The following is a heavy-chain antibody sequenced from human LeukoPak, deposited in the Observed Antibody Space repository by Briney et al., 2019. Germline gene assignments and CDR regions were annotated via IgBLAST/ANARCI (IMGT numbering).Heavy chain of an antibody. CDR3: AKDLSLKLGYYYYGMDV. CDR1: GLISSIYG. D-gene: IGHD7-27*01. J-gene: IGHJ6*02. CDR2: ISYDGNNK. Sequence: GGSLRLSCAPSGLISSIYGMHRVRQAPGTGLEWVAVISYDGNNKYYAESLKGRFTISRDNSKNTLYLQMNSLRAEDTAMYYCAKDLSLKLGYYYYGMDVWGQGTTVTVSS. V-gene: IGHV3-30*18.